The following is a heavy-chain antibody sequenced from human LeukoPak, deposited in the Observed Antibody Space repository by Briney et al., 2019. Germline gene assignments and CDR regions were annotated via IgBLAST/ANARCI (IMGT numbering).Heavy chain of an antibody. CDR3: ARDGSYYRDWFDP. CDR1: GGSFSSGSYY. Sequence: TSETLSLTCTVSGGSFSSGSYYWSWIRQPAGKGLEWIGRIETSGTTNYNPSLKSRVTISVDTSENQFSLKLNSVTAADTAVYYCARDGSYYRDWFDPWGQGTLVTISS. D-gene: IGHD1-26*01. CDR2: IETSGTT. J-gene: IGHJ5*02. V-gene: IGHV4-61*02.